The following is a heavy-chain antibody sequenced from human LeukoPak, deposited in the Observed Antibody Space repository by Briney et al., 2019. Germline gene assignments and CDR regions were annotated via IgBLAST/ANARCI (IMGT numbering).Heavy chain of an antibody. CDR1: GFTFSSYA. D-gene: IGHD2-21*01. CDR2: IKQDESEK. Sequence: GGSLRLSCAASGFTFSSYAMSWVRQAPGKGLEWVANIKQDESEKYYVDSVRGRFTISRDNAKNSLYLQMNSLRAEDTAVYYCAREGAHMDAFDIWGQGTMVTVSS. V-gene: IGHV3-7*01. CDR3: AREGAHMDAFDI. J-gene: IGHJ3*02.